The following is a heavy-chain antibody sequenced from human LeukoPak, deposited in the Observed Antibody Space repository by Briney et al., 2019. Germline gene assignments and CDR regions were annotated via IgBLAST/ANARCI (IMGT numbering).Heavy chain of an antibody. J-gene: IGHJ5*02. Sequence: SETLSLTCTVSGGSISSSSYYWGWIRQPPGKGLEWIGSIYYSGSTYYNPSLKSRVTISVDTSKNQFSLKLNSVTAADTAVYYCARDLGLTISDNWFDPWGQGTLVTVSS. V-gene: IGHV4-39*02. D-gene: IGHD3-9*01. CDR2: IYYSGST. CDR3: ARDLGLTISDNWFDP. CDR1: GGSISSSSYY.